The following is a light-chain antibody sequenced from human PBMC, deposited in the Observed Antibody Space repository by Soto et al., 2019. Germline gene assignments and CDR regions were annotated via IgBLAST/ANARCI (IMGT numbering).Light chain of an antibody. CDR1: QSVSYY. J-gene: IGKJ1*01. CDR2: DAS. Sequence: IVFKQSPGTLSLYQGERASLSCRASQSVSYYLAWYQQKPGQAPRLLIYDASSRATGVPDRFSGSGSGTDFTLTISRLEPEDFAVYYCQQYGSSPRTFGQVTKVDIK. V-gene: IGKV3-20*01. CDR3: QQYGSSPRT.